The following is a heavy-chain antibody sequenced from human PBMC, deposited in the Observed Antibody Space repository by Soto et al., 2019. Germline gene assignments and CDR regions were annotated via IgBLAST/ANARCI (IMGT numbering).Heavy chain of an antibody. CDR3: ARPTYCSSTHCSPFDY. CDR2: VYPDDSDT. J-gene: IGHJ4*02. V-gene: IGHV5-51*01. CDR1: GYNFINHW. D-gene: IGHD2-2*01. Sequence: GESLKISCKGSGYNFINHWIAWVRQMPGKGLEWMGIVYPDDSDTRYSPSFQGQVTISADKSISTAYLQCSSLEASDTAMYYCARPTYCSSTHCSPFDYWGQGTLVTVSS.